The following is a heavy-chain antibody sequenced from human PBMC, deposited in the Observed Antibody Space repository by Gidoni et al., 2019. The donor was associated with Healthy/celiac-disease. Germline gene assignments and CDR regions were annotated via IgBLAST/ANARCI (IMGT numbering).Heavy chain of an antibody. D-gene: IGHD2-2*03. Sequence: EVQLVESGGGVVRPGGSLRLSCAASGFTFDDYGMSWVRQAPGKGLEWVSGINWNGGSTGYADSVKGRFTISRDNAKNSLYLQMNSLRAEDTALYYCARRGYCSSTSCPRGFDYWGQGTLVTVSS. CDR1: GFTFDDYG. J-gene: IGHJ4*02. V-gene: IGHV3-20*04. CDR3: ARRGYCSSTSCPRGFDY. CDR2: INWNGGST.